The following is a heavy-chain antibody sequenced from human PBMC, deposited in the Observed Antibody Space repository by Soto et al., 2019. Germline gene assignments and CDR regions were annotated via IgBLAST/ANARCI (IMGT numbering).Heavy chain of an antibody. J-gene: IGHJ6*04. V-gene: IGHV1-46*01. CDR1: GYTFTSYY. D-gene: IGHD3-3*01. Sequence: QVQLVQSGAEVKKPGASVKVSCQTSGYTFTSYYIHWVRQAPGQGLSWMGIINPSGGYTKYSKKFQDRVTMTRDAATNIVYMELSSLTSEDTAVYFWARSQSMGDWSASVPTYASGMDVWGKGTTVTVSS. CDR2: INPSGGYT. CDR3: ARSQSMGDWSASVPTYASGMDV.